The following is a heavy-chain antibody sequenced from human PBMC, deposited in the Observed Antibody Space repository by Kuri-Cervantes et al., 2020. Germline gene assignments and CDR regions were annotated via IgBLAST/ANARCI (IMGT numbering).Heavy chain of an antibody. CDR2: IYYSGST. Sequence: GSLRPSCTVSGGSISSYYWSWIRQPPGKGLEWIGYIYYSGSTNYNPSLKSRVTISVDTSKNQFSLKLSSVTAADTAVYYCAREAKAVTSNISQRTDYWGQGALVTVSS. CDR3: AREAKAVTSNISQRTDY. J-gene: IGHJ4*02. V-gene: IGHV4-59*12. CDR1: GGSISSYY. D-gene: IGHD6-19*01.